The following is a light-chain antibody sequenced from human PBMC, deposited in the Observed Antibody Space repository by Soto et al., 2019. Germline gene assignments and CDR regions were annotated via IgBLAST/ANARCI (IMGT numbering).Light chain of an antibody. J-gene: IGLJ1*01. CDR1: SSNIGSNY. V-gene: IGLV1-47*01. CDR2: RNN. CDR3: AAWDDSLKV. Sequence: SGLTQPPSASGTPGQRATISCSGSSSNIGSNYVYWYQQLPGTAPKLLIYRNNQRPSGVPDRFSGSKSGTSASLAISGLRSEDEADYYCAAWDDSLKVFGTGTKVTVL.